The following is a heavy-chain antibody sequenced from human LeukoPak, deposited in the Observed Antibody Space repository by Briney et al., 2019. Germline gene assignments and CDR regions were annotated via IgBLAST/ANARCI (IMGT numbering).Heavy chain of an antibody. V-gene: IGHV3-74*01. CDR3: TRRYYDSNDY. Sequence: GGSLRLSCAASGFTFSSYWMHWVRHAPGKGLVWVSHINSDGSSTTYADSVKGRFTISRDNAKNTLYLQMNNLRAEDTAVYYCTRRYYDSNDYWGQGTLVTVSS. CDR1: GFTFSSYW. J-gene: IGHJ4*02. CDR2: INSDGSST. D-gene: IGHD3-22*01.